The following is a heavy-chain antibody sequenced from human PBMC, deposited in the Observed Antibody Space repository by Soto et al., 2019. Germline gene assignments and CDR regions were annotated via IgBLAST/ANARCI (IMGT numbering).Heavy chain of an antibody. D-gene: IGHD2-15*01. CDR3: VKDYSRVGTLY. V-gene: IGHV3-23*01. CDR2: ISGSGGST. CDR1: GFTISSYA. J-gene: IGHJ4*02. Sequence: EVQLLESGGGLEQPGGSLRLSCVASGFTISSYAMSWVRQAPGKGREWVSAISGSGGSTYYADSVKGRFTIPRDSSKNTLFLQMNSLRAEDTAIYYCVKDYSRVGTLYWGQGTLVTVSS.